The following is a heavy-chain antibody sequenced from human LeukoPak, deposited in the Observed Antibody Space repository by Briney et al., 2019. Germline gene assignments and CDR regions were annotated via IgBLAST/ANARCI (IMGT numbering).Heavy chain of an antibody. Sequence: GGSLRLSCAASGFTFSSYSMNWVRQAPGKGLEWVSYISSSSSTIYYADSVKGRFTISRDNAKNSLYLQMNSLRAEDTAVYYCASFTWELVYGMDVWGQGTTVTVSS. J-gene: IGHJ6*02. CDR3: ASFTWELVYGMDV. D-gene: IGHD1-7*01. V-gene: IGHV3-48*04. CDR2: ISSSSSTI. CDR1: GFTFSSYS.